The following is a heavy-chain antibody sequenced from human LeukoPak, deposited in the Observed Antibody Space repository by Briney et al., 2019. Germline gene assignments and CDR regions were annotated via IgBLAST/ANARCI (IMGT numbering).Heavy chain of an antibody. CDR2: ISDYP. V-gene: IGHV3-23*05. CDR1: GFTFSSYT. CDR3: TKDSQGSYDGFWYGTYGMDV. J-gene: IGHJ6*02. Sequence: GGSLRLSCTASGFTFSSYTMSWVRQAPGKGLEWVSTISDYPHYADSVRGRFTISRDNSRKTVFLQMNSLTPEDAATYYCTKDSQGSYDGFWYGTYGMDVWGQGTTVTVSS. D-gene: IGHD3-16*01.